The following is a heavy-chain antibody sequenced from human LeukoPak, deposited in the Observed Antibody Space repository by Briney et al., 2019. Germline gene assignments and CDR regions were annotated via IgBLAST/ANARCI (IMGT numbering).Heavy chain of an antibody. D-gene: IGHD5-24*01. CDR3: ARVEEARDGFKLDY. V-gene: IGHV1-69*05. J-gene: IGHJ4*02. CDR1: GGTLGNYA. CDR2: IIPLFGTT. Sequence: SVKVSCKASGGTLGNYAISWVRQAPGQGLEWMGGIIPLFGTTNYAQKFQGRVTIITDESTSTAFIELSSLRSEDTAVYYCARVEEARDGFKLDYWGQGTLVTVSS.